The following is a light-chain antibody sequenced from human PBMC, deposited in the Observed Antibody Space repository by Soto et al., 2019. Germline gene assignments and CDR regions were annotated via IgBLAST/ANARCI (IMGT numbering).Light chain of an antibody. CDR3: HQYDSWT. CDR2: GAS. J-gene: IGKJ1*01. V-gene: IGKV3-20*01. CDR1: QSFNSIY. Sequence: EIVLKQSQGTLSLSPGERATLSCRASQSFNSIYLAWYQQKPGQAPRLLIYGASSRATGIPDRFSGSGSGTDFTLTISRLEPEDFAVYYCHQYDSWTFGQGTKVDIK.